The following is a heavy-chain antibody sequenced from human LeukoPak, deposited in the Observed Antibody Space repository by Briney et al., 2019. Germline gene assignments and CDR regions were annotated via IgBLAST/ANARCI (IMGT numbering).Heavy chain of an antibody. J-gene: IGHJ4*02. V-gene: IGHV4-59*12. Sequence: SETLSLTCTVSGGSISSYYWSWIRQPPGKGLEWIGYIYYSGSTNYNPSLKSRVTISVDTSKNQFSLKLSSVTAADTAVYYCARVRDSSGRIDYWGQGTLVTVSS. CDR2: IYYSGST. CDR3: ARVRDSSGRIDY. D-gene: IGHD3-22*01. CDR1: GGSISSYY.